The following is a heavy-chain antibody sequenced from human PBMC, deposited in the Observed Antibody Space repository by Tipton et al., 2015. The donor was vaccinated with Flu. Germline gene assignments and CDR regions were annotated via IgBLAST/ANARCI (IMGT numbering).Heavy chain of an antibody. D-gene: IGHD6-13*01. Sequence: SLRLSCAASGFSFSTYWMSWVRQAPGKGLEWLANIKQDGSEIYYVDSVKGRFTISRDNAKNSVFLQMNSLRAEDSAVYYCVSAIAAASSRWGQGTLVTVSS. CDR1: GFSFSTYW. V-gene: IGHV3-7*03. CDR3: VSAIAAASSR. J-gene: IGHJ4*02. CDR2: IKQDGSEI.